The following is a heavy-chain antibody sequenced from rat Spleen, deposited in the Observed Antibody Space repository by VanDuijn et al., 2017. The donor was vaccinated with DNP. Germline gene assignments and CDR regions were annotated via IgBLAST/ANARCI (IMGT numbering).Heavy chain of an antibody. CDR1: GFSLSSCH. J-gene: IGHJ2*01. CDR2: IWAAGGT. V-gene: IGHV2-72*01. Sequence: QVQLKESGPGLLQPSQTLSHTCPVSGFSLSSCHVSWVRQPPGKCMVWMGSIWAAGGTNYNSAVQSRLSISRDTSKSQVFLEMHSLQPEDTGTYYCTRHEYYFDYWGQGVMVTVSS. CDR3: TRHEYYFDY.